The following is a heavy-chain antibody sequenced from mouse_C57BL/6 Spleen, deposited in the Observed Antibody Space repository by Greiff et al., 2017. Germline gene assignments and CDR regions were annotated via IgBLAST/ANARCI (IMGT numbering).Heavy chain of an antibody. J-gene: IGHJ4*01. CDR2: INPNNGGT. CDR3: ARGYDYDGGGYAMDY. Sequence: EVQLQESGPELVKPGASVKMSCKASGYTFTDYNMHWVKQSHGKRLEWIGYINPNNGGTSYNQKFKGKATLTVNKSSSTAYMELRSLTSEDSAVYYCARGYDYDGGGYAMDYWGQGTSVTVSS. CDR1: GYTFTDYN. V-gene: IGHV1-22*01. D-gene: IGHD2-4*01.